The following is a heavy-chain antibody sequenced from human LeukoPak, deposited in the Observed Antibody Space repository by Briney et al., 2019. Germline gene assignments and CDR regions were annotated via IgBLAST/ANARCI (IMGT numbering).Heavy chain of an antibody. J-gene: IGHJ4*02. D-gene: IGHD2-15*01. V-gene: IGHV3-23*01. CDR3: AKERYCSGGNCYPDDN. Sequence: SGGSLRLSCAASGFTFSSYAMSWVRQAPGKGLEWVSGIIGGAGGTYYADSVKGRFTISRDNAKNTLYLQMNSLRAEDTAVYYCAKERYCSGGNCYPDDNWGQGTLVTVSS. CDR1: GFTFSSYA. CDR2: IIGGAGGT.